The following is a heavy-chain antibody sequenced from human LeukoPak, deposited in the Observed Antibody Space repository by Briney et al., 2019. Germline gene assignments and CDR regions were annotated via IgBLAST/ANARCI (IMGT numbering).Heavy chain of an antibody. D-gene: IGHD6-19*01. Sequence: SETLSLTCTVSGVSMSSYYWSWIRQPPGKGLEWIGYLYHSGSANYNPSLKSRVTISGDTSKNQLSLKVTSVTAADTAVYYCARASSGRSFDYWGQGTLVTVSS. J-gene: IGHJ4*02. CDR1: GVSMSSYY. CDR2: LYHSGSA. V-gene: IGHV4-59*01. CDR3: ARASSGRSFDY.